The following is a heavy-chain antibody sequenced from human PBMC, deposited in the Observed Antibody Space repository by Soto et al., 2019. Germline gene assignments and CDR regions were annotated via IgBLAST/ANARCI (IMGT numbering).Heavy chain of an antibody. CDR2: IYYSGST. D-gene: IGHD2-15*01. CDR1: GGSISSSSYY. J-gene: IGHJ6*02. V-gene: IGHV4-39*01. CDR3: ARLVVAATQYYYYGMDV. Sequence: QLQLQESGPGLVKPSETLSLTCTVSGGSISSSSYYWGWIRQPPGKGLEWIGSIYYSGSTYYNPSLKSRVTISVDTSKNQFSLKLSSVTAADTAVYYCARLVVAATQYYYYGMDVWGQGTTVTVSS.